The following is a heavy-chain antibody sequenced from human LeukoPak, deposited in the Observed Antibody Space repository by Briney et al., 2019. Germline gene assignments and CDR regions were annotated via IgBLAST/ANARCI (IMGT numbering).Heavy chain of an antibody. V-gene: IGHV3-30*02. CDR1: GFTFSSYG. CDR2: IWYDGSNK. D-gene: IGHD6-19*01. CDR3: AKDATAVAQNYYFDY. J-gene: IGHJ4*02. Sequence: GGSLRLSCAASGFTFSSYGMHWVRQAPGKGLEWVAVIWYDGSNKYYADSVKGRFTISRDNSKNTLYLQMSSLRAEDTAVYYCAKDATAVAQNYYFDYWGQGTLVTVSS.